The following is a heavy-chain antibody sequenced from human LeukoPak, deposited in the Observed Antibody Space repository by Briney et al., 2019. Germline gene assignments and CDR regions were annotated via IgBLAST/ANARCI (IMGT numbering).Heavy chain of an antibody. Sequence: SETLSLTCTVSGGSISTYYWNWIRQPPGKGLEWIGYIYHSGSTSYNPSLQSRVTISVDTSKNQFSLNLNSVTAADTAVYYCARGGAARLHFQNWGQGTLVTVSS. CDR3: ARGGAARLHFQN. CDR2: IYHSGST. D-gene: IGHD6-6*01. J-gene: IGHJ1*01. V-gene: IGHV4-59*01. CDR1: GGSISTYY.